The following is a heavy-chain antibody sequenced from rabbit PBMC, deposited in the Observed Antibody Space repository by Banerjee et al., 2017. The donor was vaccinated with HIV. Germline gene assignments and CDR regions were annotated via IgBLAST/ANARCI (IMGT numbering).Heavy chain of an antibody. V-gene: IGHV1S40*01. Sequence: QSLEESGGDLVKPGASLTLTCTASGLDFSSSYWICWVRQAPGKGLEWIACIDVSSSGSTYYASWAKGRFTVSKTSSTTVTLQMTSLTAADTATYFCARFIASFAGYGYANLWGPGTLVTVS. CDR2: IDVSSSGST. J-gene: IGHJ4*01. CDR1: GLDFSSSYW. D-gene: IGHD6-1*01. CDR3: ARFIASFAGYGYANL.